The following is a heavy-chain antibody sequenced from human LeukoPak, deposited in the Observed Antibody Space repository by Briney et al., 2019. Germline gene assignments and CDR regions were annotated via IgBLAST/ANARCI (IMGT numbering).Heavy chain of an antibody. Sequence: SETLSLTCTVSGGSISSGSYYWSWIRQPAGKGLEWIGRIYTSGSTNYNPSLKSRVTISVDTSKNQFSLKLSSVTAADTAVYYCAREGRGWLRGNFDYWGQGTLVTVSS. CDR2: IYTSGST. V-gene: IGHV4-61*02. D-gene: IGHD3-16*01. CDR3: AREGRGWLRGNFDY. CDR1: GGSISSGSYY. J-gene: IGHJ4*02.